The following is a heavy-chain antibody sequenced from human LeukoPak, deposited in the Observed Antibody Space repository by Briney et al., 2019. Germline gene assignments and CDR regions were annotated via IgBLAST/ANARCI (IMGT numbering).Heavy chain of an antibody. CDR3: AREDRGDRNAFDI. CDR1: GYTFTSYY. Sequence: ASVKVSCKASGYTFTSYYMHWVRQAPGQGLEWMGWINPNSGGTNYAQKFQGRVTMTRDTSISTAYMELSRLRSDDTAVYYCAREDRGDRNAFDIWGQGTMVTVSS. D-gene: IGHD3-10*01. V-gene: IGHV1-2*02. CDR2: INPNSGGT. J-gene: IGHJ3*02.